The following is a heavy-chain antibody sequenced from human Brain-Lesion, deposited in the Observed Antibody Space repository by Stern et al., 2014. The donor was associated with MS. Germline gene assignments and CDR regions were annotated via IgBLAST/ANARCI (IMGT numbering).Heavy chain of an antibody. CDR3: ARIDRGNYDFWSGYYDYWFDP. CDR1: GFTFSDYW. D-gene: IGHD3-3*01. V-gene: IGHV3-7*01. J-gene: IGHJ5*02. Sequence: EVQLVESGGDLVQPGGSLRLSCVASGFTFSDYWLTWGRQAPGKGLQWVANINQDGSAKNYVDSVKGRFTISRDNAKNSLYLQMNSLRVDDTAVYYCARIDRGNYDFWSGYYDYWFDPWGQGTLVTVSS. CDR2: INQDGSAK.